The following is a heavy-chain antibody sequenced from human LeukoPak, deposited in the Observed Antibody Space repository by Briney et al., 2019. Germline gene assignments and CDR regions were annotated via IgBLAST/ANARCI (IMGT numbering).Heavy chain of an antibody. CDR2: INPNSGGT. J-gene: IGHJ5*02. D-gene: IGHD6-13*01. V-gene: IGHV1-2*02. CDR3: AREGRAAADTNWFDP. CDR1: GYTFTDYY. Sequence: ASVKVSCKASGYTFTDYYIHWVRPARGQGLEGIGWINPNSGGTTYAQKFQGRGSMTRDSSISTTYMELTRLTSDDTAVFYCAREGRAAADTNWFDPWGQGTLVTVS.